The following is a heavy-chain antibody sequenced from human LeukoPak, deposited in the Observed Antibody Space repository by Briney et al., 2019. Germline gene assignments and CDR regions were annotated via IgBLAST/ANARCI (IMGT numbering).Heavy chain of an antibody. CDR1: GFSFSSDA. D-gene: IGHD3-22*01. V-gene: IGHV3-23*01. J-gene: IGHJ4*02. Sequence: PGGSLRLSCAASGFSFSSDAMSWVRQAPGKGLEWVSAIRGSGDNTYYADSVKGRFTISRDNAKNSLYLQMNSLRAEDTAVYYCARQGYYDSSGYYYYFDYWGQGTLVTVSS. CDR2: IRGSGDNT. CDR3: ARQGYYDSSGYYYYFDY.